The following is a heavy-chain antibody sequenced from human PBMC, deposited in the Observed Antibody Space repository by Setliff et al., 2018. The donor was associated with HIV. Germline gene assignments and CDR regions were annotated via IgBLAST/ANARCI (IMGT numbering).Heavy chain of an antibody. CDR1: GFSISSRYY. J-gene: IGHJ4*02. V-gene: IGHV4-38-2*02. D-gene: IGHD3-22*01. Sequence: NPSETLSLTCDVSGFSISSRYYWGWIRQSPGKGLEWIGNIYHTGSSYYNPSLNDRATISLDTSKNQSSLKLNSVTAADTAVYYCAGDVLDLVISVYGFWGQGIPVTVSS. CDR2: IYHTGSS. CDR3: AGDVLDLVISVYGF.